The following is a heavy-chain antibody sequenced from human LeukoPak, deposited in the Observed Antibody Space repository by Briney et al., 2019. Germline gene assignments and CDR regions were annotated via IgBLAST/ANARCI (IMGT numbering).Heavy chain of an antibody. J-gene: IGHJ3*02. V-gene: IGHV4-61*02. CDR3: ARDQDCSSTSCSIAFAI. D-gene: IGHD2-2*01. Sequence: SQTLSLTCTVSGGSISSGSYYWSWIRQPAGKVLEWIGRIYTSGNTNYNPSLKSRVTISVDTSKNQFSLKLSSVTAADTAVYYCARDQDCSSTSCSIAFAIWGQGTMVTVSS. CDR1: GGSISSGSYY. CDR2: IYTSGNT.